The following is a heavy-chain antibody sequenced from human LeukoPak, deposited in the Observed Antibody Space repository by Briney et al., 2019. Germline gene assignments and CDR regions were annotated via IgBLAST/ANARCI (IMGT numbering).Heavy chain of an antibody. CDR1: GYIFTSYY. Sequence: GASVKVSCKAFGYIFTSYYMHWVRQAPGQGLEWMAIINPTGGTTAYAQKFQGRVTVTRDTSTSTAYMELSSLRSEDTAVYYCARGTGDVVPAAPPDYWGQGTLVTVSS. V-gene: IGHV1-46*01. D-gene: IGHD2-2*01. J-gene: IGHJ4*02. CDR3: ARGTGDVVPAAPPDY. CDR2: INPTGGTT.